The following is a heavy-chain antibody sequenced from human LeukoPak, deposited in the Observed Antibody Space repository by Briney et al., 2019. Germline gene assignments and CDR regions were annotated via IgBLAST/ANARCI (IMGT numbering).Heavy chain of an antibody. CDR3: ARDKWRCLRRNWYFDL. CDR1: GGSISSSNW. J-gene: IGHJ2*01. V-gene: IGHV4-4*02. Sequence: PSETLSLTCAVSGGSISSSNWWSWVRQPPGKGLEWIGEIYHSGSTNYNPSLKSRVTISVDKSKNQFSLKLSSVTAADTAVYFCARDKWRCLRRNWYFDLWGRGTLVTVSS. CDR2: IYHSGST. D-gene: IGHD5/OR15-5a*01.